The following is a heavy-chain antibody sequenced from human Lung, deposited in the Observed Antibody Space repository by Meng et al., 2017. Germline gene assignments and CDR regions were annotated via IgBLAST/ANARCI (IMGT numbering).Heavy chain of an antibody. CDR3: ARGLGEAVVPRTMFDY. Sequence: QAHPRESGPGLVEPSGTLSLTCGVSGGAISSSNWWSGVRQPPGKGLEGICEIYQSGGTKYNPSLHSRVTISVDKSKNQFSLKLSSVTAADTAVYYCARGLGEAVVPRTMFDYWGQGTLVTVPS. CDR1: GGAISSSNW. D-gene: IGHD2-2*01. V-gene: IGHV4-4*02. CDR2: IYQSGGT. J-gene: IGHJ4*02.